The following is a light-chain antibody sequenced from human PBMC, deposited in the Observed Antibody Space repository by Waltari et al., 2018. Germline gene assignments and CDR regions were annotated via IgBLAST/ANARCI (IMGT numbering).Light chain of an antibody. CDR1: QSVFCSSGNKDY. J-gene: IGKJ2*01. CDR2: WAS. CDR3: QYCTSTPT. V-gene: IGKV4-1*01. Sequence: DIVMTQSPDSLAVSLGERATITCKSSQSVFCSSGNKDYLTWFQQKPGQPPRAVIYWASTREKGVPDRFSGSGSGTDFTLTINSLQAEDVAVYYCQYCTSTPTFGQGTQVEIK.